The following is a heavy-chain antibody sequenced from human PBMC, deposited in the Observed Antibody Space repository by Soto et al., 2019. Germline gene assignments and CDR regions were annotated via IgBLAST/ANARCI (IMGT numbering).Heavy chain of an antibody. CDR1: GFTVSSNY. D-gene: IGHD5-12*01. Sequence: PGGSLRLSCAASGFTVSSNYMSWVRQAPGKGLEWVSVIYSGGSTYYADSVKGRFTISRDNSKNTLYLQMNSLRAEDTAVYYCARWLRRYYFDYWGQGTLVTVPQ. J-gene: IGHJ4*02. CDR2: IYSGGST. CDR3: ARWLRRYYFDY. V-gene: IGHV3-53*01.